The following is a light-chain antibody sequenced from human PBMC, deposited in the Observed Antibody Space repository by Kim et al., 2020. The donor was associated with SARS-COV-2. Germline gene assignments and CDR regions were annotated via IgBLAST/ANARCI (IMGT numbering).Light chain of an antibody. J-gene: IGLJ3*02. Sequence: GRGVTISGSGSTTNIGSNFVNWYQQLPGTAPKLLMYSNDYRPSGVPDRFSGSKSGTSASLAISGLQSEDEADYYCAAWDDSLKGSVFGGGTQLTVL. CDR3: AAWDDSLKGSV. CDR2: SND. V-gene: IGLV1-44*01. CDR1: TTNIGSNF.